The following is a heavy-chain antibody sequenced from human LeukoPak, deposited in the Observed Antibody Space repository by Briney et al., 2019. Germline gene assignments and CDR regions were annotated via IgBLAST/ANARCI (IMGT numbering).Heavy chain of an antibody. CDR1: GFTFSRYG. CDR2: ISYEGSSK. D-gene: IGHD3-22*01. V-gene: IGHV3-30-3*01. J-gene: IGHJ4*02. CDR3: ARDPTPYYESSGYSDY. Sequence: GGSLRLSCAASGFTFSRYGMHWVRQAPGKGLEWVAVISYEGSSKNDADSVKGRFIISRDNSKNTMYLQMNSLRAEDTAIYYCARDPTPYYESSGYSDYWGQGTLVTVSS.